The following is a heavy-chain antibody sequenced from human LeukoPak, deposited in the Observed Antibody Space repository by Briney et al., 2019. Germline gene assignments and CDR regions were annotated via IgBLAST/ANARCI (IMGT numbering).Heavy chain of an antibody. Sequence: GGSLRLSCTASGFTFNNYSMTWVRQAPGKRLEWVSIITGPGDSAYYADCVKGRFTISRDNSKNTLFLQMNSLRVEDTAEYYCAKAGAVNWVASVVDYWGQGTVVTVSS. V-gene: IGHV3-23*01. J-gene: IGHJ4*02. CDR2: ITGPGDSA. D-gene: IGHD7-27*01. CDR1: GFTFNNYS. CDR3: AKAGAVNWVASVVDY.